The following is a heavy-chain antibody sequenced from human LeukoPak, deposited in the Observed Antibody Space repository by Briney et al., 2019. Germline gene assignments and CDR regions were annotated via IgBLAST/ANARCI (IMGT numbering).Heavy chain of an antibody. D-gene: IGHD3-10*01. CDR3: AKGRTGGDY. J-gene: IGHJ4*02. V-gene: IGHV4-59*01. CDR1: GFTFIIAW. Sequence: GPLSLSCAASGFTFIIAWMSWMRQSPGKGLEWIGYILYSGTTTNDNPSLKSRVTISVDTSKNQFSLKLSSVTAADTAVYYCAKGRTGGDYWGQGTLVTVSS. CDR2: ILYSGTT.